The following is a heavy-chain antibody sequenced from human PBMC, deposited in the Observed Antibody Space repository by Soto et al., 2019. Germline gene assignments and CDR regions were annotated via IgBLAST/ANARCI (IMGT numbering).Heavy chain of an antibody. V-gene: IGHV4-4*07. J-gene: IGHJ4*02. CDR1: GVSISNYY. Sequence: SETLSLTCTVSGVSISNYYWSWIRQPAGKGLEWIGRLSTSGNTNYNPSLKSRVTMSLDTSKNQFSLMLNSVTAADTAVYYCRRDFDYWDQGTLVTVSS. CDR2: LSTSGNT. CDR3: RRDFDY. D-gene: IGHD6-6*01.